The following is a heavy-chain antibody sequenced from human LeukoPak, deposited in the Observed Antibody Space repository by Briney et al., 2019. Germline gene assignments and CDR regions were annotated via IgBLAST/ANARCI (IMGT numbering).Heavy chain of an antibody. J-gene: IGHJ4*02. V-gene: IGHV3-15*01. D-gene: IGHD3-22*01. Sequence: GGSLRLSCAASGFTFSNAWMRWVRQAPGKGLEWVGRIIRKTDGGTTDYAAPVKGRFTISRDDSKNTLYLQMNSLKTEDTAVYYCTTVGDSSWYYFDYWGQGTLVTVSS. CDR1: GFTFSNAW. CDR3: TTVGDSSWYYFDY. CDR2: IIRKTDGGTT.